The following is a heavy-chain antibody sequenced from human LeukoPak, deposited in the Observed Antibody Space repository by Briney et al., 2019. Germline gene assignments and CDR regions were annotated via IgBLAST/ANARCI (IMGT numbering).Heavy chain of an antibody. D-gene: IGHD3-10*01. Sequence: GGSLRLSCAASGFTFSSYGMSWVRQAPGKGLEWVSAISGSGGSTYYADSVKGRFTISRDNSKNTLYLQMNSLRAEDTAVYYCAKASPHYYGSGSYYLNPFDPWGQGTLVTVSS. CDR2: ISGSGGST. CDR1: GFTFSSYG. J-gene: IGHJ5*02. CDR3: AKASPHYYGSGSYYLNPFDP. V-gene: IGHV3-23*01.